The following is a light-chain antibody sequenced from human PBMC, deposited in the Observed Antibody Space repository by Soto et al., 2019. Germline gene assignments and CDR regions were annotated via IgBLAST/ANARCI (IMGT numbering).Light chain of an antibody. J-gene: IGKJ5*01. CDR3: QQRRSWPPTIT. V-gene: IGKV3-15*01. CDR1: QRVSTN. Sequence: VRTQSPATLSLSRGERATLSCMAIQRVSTNLAWYQQKPGQSPRLLIYGASTRATGIPPRFSGSGSGTDFTLTISSLEPEDFAVYYCQQRRSWPPTITFGQGTRLEI. CDR2: GAS.